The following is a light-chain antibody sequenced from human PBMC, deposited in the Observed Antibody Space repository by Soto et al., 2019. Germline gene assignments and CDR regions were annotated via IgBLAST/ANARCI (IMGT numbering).Light chain of an antibody. CDR2: LEGGGSY. Sequence: QLVLTQPSSASASLGSSVKLTCTLNSGHSNNIIAWHQQQPGKAPRYLMKLEGGGSYTKGSGVPDRFSGYSSGADRHLTISHLQSEDAADYYCETWDSNIHSPFGGGTKLTVL. J-gene: IGLJ2*01. V-gene: IGLV4-60*03. CDR3: ETWDSNIHSP. CDR1: SGHSNNI.